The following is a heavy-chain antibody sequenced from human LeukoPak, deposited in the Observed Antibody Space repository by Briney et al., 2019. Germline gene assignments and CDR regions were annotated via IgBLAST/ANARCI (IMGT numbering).Heavy chain of an antibody. D-gene: IGHD1-14*01. CDR2: ISSSSSYT. J-gene: IGHJ4*02. CDR1: GFTFSDYY. Sequence: GGSLRLSCAASGFTFSDYYMSWIRQAPGKGLEWVSYISSSSSYTNYADSVKGRFTISRDNAKNSLYLQMNSLRAEDTAVYYCARPPTGDYVDYWGQGTLVTVSS. CDR3: ARPPTGDYVDY. V-gene: IGHV3-11*06.